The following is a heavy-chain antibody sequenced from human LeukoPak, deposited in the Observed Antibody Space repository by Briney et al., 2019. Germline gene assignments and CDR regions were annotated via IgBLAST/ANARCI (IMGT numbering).Heavy chain of an antibody. CDR1: GYTFADYY. CDR3: AKNGDYGYAMDV. D-gene: IGHD4-17*01. J-gene: IGHJ6*02. CDR2: FNPYSGAS. V-gene: IGHV1-2*02. Sequence: VSVKVSCKASGYTFADYYMHWVRQAPGQGLEWVGSFNPYSGASKYAQKLQGRVTMTGDTSISTAYLQLGRVIGDDTAVYYCAKNGDYGYAMDVWGQGTTVTVSS.